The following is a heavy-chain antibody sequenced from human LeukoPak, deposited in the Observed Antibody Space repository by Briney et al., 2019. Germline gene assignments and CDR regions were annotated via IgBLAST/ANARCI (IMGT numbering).Heavy chain of an antibody. D-gene: IGHD5-18*01. Sequence: GGSLRLSCAASGFTFSNYWMTWVRQAPGKGLEWVANIKQDGSEKNYVDSVKGRFTISRDNAKNSLYLQMNSLRAEDTAVYYCARGIGYSYVYWGQGTLVTVSS. J-gene: IGHJ4*02. CDR3: ARGIGYSYVY. V-gene: IGHV3-7*05. CDR2: IKQDGSEK. CDR1: GFTFSNYW.